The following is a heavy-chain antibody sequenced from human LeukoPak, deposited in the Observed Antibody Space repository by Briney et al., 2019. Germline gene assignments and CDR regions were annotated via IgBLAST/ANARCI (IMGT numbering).Heavy chain of an antibody. J-gene: IGHJ3*02. V-gene: IGHV3-48*01. CDR2: IGGSSNSI. CDR1: GFTFDDYG. Sequence: GGSLRLSCAASGFTFDDYGMSWVRQAPGKGLEWVSYIGGSSNSIYYADSVKGRFTISRDNARNSLYLQMNSLRAEDTAVYYCARSPIIWGQGTMVTVSS. CDR3: ARSPII.